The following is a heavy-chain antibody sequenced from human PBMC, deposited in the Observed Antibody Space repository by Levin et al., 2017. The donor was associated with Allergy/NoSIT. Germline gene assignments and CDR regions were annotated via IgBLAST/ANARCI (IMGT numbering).Heavy chain of an antibody. J-gene: IGHJ4*02. CDR2: IKADGTEE. Sequence: GESLKISCAASGFPFDTFRMSWVRQAPGKGLEWVANIKADGTEENYVDSVKGRFTIFRDNSKNSLYLQMNSLRVEDTAVYYCSKGGHLDYWGQGTLVTVPS. D-gene: IGHD3-16*01. CDR1: GFPFDTFR. V-gene: IGHV3-7*01. CDR3: SKGGHLDY.